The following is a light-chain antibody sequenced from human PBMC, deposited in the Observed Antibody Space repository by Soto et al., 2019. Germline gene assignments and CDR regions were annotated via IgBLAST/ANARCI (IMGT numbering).Light chain of an antibody. CDR3: SSPTNNATLV. Sequence: QSVLTQPASVSGSPGQSISISGTGTSNDVGGYNYVSWYQQHPGKAPKLMIYDVSSRPSGVSNRFSGSKSGNTASLTISGLQAEDEADYYCSSPTNNATLVFGTGTKVTVL. CDR2: DVS. J-gene: IGLJ1*01. CDR1: SNDVGGYNY. V-gene: IGLV2-14*03.